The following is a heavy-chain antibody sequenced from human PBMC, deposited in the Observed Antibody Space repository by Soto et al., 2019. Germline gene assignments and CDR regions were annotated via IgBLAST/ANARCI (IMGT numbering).Heavy chain of an antibody. CDR3: ARDRVRIFGVVNYGMDV. J-gene: IGHJ6*02. CDR1: GFTFSSYA. V-gene: IGHV3-30-3*01. D-gene: IGHD3-3*01. Sequence: GGSLRLSCAASGFTFSSYAMHWVRQAPGKGLEWVAVISYDGSNKYYADSVKGRFTISRDNSKNTLYLQMNSLRAEDTAVYYCARDRVRIFGVVNYGMDVWGQGTTVTVSS. CDR2: ISYDGSNK.